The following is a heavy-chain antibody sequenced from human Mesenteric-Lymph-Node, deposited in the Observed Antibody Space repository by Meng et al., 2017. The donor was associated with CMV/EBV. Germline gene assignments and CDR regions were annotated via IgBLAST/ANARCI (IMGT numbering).Heavy chain of an antibody. CDR2: ISYSGIT. Sequence: CTVSGGSISSGGYYWSWIRQHPGKGLEWIGYISYSGITWYNPSLQSRVTISVDTSNNQFFLRLSSVTAADTAVYYCARDRSGYSLHDYWGQGTLVTVSS. D-gene: IGHD3-3*01. CDR3: ARDRSGYSLHDY. CDR1: GGSISSGGYY. J-gene: IGHJ4*02. V-gene: IGHV4-31*03.